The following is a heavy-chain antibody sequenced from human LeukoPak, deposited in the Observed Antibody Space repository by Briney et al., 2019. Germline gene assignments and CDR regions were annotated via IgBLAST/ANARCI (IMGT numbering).Heavy chain of an antibody. D-gene: IGHD6-19*01. CDR2: INQDGSEK. CDR1: GFSLSIYW. V-gene: IGHV3-7*01. J-gene: IGHJ4*02. CDR3: ARDEYTSGWSFDY. Sequence: GGSLRLSCAASGFSLSIYWMTWVRQAPGKGLEWVAYINQDGSEKYYVDSVKGRFTISRDNAKNSLYLQMNSLRAEDTAVYYCARDEYTSGWSFDYWGQGTLVTVSS.